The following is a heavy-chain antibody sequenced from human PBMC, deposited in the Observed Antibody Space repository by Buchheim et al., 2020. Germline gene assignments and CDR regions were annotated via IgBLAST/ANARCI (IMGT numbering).Heavy chain of an antibody. J-gene: IGHJ4*02. V-gene: IGHV3-23*01. D-gene: IGHD1-14*01. CDR1: GFSFSSYA. CDR2: ITGSGGST. Sequence: EVQLLESGGGLVQPGGSLRLSCAASGFSFSSYAVSWVRQAPGKGLEWVSCITGSGGSTKYADSVKGRFTISRDNSKKTLYLQMNSLRAEDSAIYYWAKARGMTEFDYWGQGTL. CDR3: AKARGMTEFDY.